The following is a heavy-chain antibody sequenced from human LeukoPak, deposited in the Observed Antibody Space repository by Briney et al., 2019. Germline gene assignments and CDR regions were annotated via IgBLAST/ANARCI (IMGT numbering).Heavy chain of an antibody. CDR1: GYSFTSYW. V-gene: IGHV5-51*01. Sequence: GESLKISCKASGYSFTSYWIGWVRQTPGKGLEWMGIIWPGDSDTRYSPSFQGQVTISVDKSISTAYLQWSSLKASDTAMYYCARHRFSQSRDASDIWGQGTMVTVSS. D-gene: IGHD6-19*01. CDR2: IWPGDSDT. CDR3: ARHRFSQSRDASDI. J-gene: IGHJ3*02.